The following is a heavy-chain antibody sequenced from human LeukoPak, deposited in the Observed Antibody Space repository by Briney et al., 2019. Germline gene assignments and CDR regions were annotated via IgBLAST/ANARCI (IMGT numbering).Heavy chain of an antibody. J-gene: IGHJ4*02. CDR3: ARGTVRDGYSN. V-gene: IGHV4-34*01. D-gene: IGHD5-24*01. Sequence: SETLSPTCAVYGGSFSGYYWSWIRQPPGKGLEWIGEINHSGSTNYNPSLKSRVTISVDTSKNQFSLKLSSVTAADTAVYYCARGTVRDGYSNWGQGTLVTVSS. CDR2: INHSGST. CDR1: GGSFSGYY.